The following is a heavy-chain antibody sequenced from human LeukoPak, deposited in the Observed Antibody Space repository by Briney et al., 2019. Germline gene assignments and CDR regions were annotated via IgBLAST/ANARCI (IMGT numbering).Heavy chain of an antibody. J-gene: IGHJ3*02. Sequence: KPSETLSLTCAVYGGSFSSYYWSWIRQPPGKGLEWIGYIYYSGSTNYNPSLKSRVTISVDTSKNQFSLKLSSVTAADTAVYHCARDPIFLEVSLRGEAFDIWGQGTMVTVSS. V-gene: IGHV4-59*01. CDR3: ARDPIFLEVSLRGEAFDI. CDR1: GGSFSSYY. D-gene: IGHD3-3*02. CDR2: IYYSGST.